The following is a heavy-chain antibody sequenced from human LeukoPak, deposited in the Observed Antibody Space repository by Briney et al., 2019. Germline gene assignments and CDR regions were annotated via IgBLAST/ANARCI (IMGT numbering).Heavy chain of an antibody. CDR1: GFTFSSYG. D-gene: IGHD2-2*02. J-gene: IGHJ4*02. Sequence: GGSLRLSCAASGFTFSSYGMHWVRQAPGKGLEWVAFIRDDGSNKYYADSVKGRFTISRDNSKNTLYLQMNSLRAEDTAVYYCAKGLGVVVPAAIPAYFDYWGQGTLVTVSS. CDR3: AKGLGVVVPAAIPAYFDY. CDR2: IRDDGSNK. V-gene: IGHV3-30*02.